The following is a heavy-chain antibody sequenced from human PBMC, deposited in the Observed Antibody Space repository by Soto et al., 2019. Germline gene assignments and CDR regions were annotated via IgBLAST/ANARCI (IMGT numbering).Heavy chain of an antibody. V-gene: IGHV4-59*01. CDR3: ARGGTTQAVAGVRGFDY. J-gene: IGHJ4*02. CDR1: GGSISSYY. CDR2: IYYSGST. Sequence: QVQLQESGPGLVKPSETLSLTCTVSGGSISSYYWSWIRQPPGKGLEWIGYIYYSGSTNYNPSLKSRVTMSVDTSKNQFSLKLSSVTAADTAVYYCARGGTTQAVAGVRGFDYWGQGTLVTVSS. D-gene: IGHD6-19*01.